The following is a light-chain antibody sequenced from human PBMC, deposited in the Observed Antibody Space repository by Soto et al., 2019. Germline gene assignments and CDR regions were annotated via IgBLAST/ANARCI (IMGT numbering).Light chain of an antibody. J-gene: IGLJ2*01. V-gene: IGLV1-44*01. CDR1: SSNSGSNT. CDR3: AAWDDSLNGTVV. CDR2: STN. Sequence: QSVLTQPPSASGTPGQRVTISCSGSSSNSGSNTVTWYQQLPGTAPKLLIYSTNQRPSGVPDRVSGSKSGPSASLAISGLRAEDEDDYYCAAWDDSLNGTVVFGGGTKLTVL.